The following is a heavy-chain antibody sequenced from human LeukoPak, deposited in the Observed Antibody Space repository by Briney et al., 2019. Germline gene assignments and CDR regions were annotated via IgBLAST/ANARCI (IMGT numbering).Heavy chain of an antibody. V-gene: IGHV1-69*05. J-gene: IGHJ4*02. Sequence: SVKVSCKASGYTFTGYYMHWVRQAPGQGLEWMGGIIPIFGTTNYAQKFQDRVTITTDESMTTAYMELSSLRSEDTAIYYCARDLDGGSSLAYWGQGTLVTVSS. CDR3: ARDLDGGSSLAY. CDR1: GYTFTGYY. D-gene: IGHD1-26*01. CDR2: IIPIFGTT.